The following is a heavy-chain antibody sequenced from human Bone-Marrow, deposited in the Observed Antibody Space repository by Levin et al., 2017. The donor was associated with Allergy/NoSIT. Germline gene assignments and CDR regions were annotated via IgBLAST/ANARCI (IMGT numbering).Heavy chain of an antibody. D-gene: IGHD2-8*01. CDR1: GFTFSIYN. J-gene: IGHJ6*03. CDR2: ISGSSSTK. Sequence: GGSLRLSCTASGFTFSIYNMNWVRQAPGKGLEWVSYISGSSSTKYYTDSVQGRFTISRDNAKNSLYLQMNSLRAEDTAVYYCARDMLYYAFCMDVWGKGTTVTV. V-gene: IGHV3-48*01. CDR3: ARDMLYYAFCMDV.